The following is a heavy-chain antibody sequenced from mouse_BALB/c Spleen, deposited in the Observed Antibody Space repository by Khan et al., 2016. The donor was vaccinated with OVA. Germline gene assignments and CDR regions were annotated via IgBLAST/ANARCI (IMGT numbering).Heavy chain of an antibody. V-gene: IGHV2-6-1*01. CDR2: IWSDGST. CDR3: ARQPYYHYYVMDY. Sequence: QVRLQQSGPGLVAPSQSLSITCTISGFSLTNYDVHWVRLPPGKSLEWLVVIWSDGSTTYNSALKSRLSISTENSKSQVFLKMHSLQTDDTAMYYCARQPYYHYYVMDYWGQGTSGTVSS. J-gene: IGHJ4*01. CDR1: GFSLTNYD. D-gene: IGHD2-10*01.